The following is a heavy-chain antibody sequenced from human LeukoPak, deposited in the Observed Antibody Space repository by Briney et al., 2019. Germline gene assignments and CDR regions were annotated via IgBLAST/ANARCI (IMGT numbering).Heavy chain of an antibody. CDR3: AKEPSKWELSFWFDP. CDR1: GFAFISYG. D-gene: IGHD1-26*01. J-gene: IGHJ5*02. V-gene: IGHV3-30*02. Sequence: GGSLRLSCAASGFAFISYGMHWVRRAPGKGLEWVAFIRYDGTNEYYADSVKGRFTISRDNSKNTLYLQMNSLRAEDTAVYYCAKEPSKWELSFWFDPWGQGTLVTVSS. CDR2: IRYDGTNE.